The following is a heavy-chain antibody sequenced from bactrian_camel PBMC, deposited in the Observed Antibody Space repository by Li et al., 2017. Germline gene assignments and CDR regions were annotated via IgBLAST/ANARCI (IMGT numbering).Heavy chain of an antibody. CDR3: AKGLGLYSDYDNS. Sequence: VQLVESGGGLVQPGGSLRLSCAASGFTFSIYAMSWVRQAPGKGLEWVSSIGGSTDYADSAKGRFTISTDSAKNTVYLQLNDLKIEDTAMYYCAKGLGLYSDYDNSWGQGTQVTVS. CDR2: IGGST. D-gene: IGHD4*01. J-gene: IGHJ6*01. V-gene: IGHV3S40*01. CDR1: GFTFSIYA.